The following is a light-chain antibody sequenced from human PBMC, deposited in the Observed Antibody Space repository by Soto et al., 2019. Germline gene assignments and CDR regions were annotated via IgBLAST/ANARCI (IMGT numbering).Light chain of an antibody. V-gene: IGLV3-21*04. Sequence: SYELTQPPSVSVVPGKTARITCGGNNIGSKSVHWYQQKPGQAPVLVIYYDSDRPSGIPERFSGSNSGNTATLTISRVEAGDEADYYCQVWDSSSDHRHVVFGGGTKLTVL. CDR1: NIGSKS. CDR3: QVWDSSSDHRHVV. J-gene: IGLJ2*01. CDR2: YDS.